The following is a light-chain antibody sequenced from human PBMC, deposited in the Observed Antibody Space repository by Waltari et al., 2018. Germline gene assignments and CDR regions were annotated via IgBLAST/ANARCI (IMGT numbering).Light chain of an antibody. J-gene: IGLJ3*02. V-gene: IGLV2-14*02. CDR2: DGF. Sequence: QSALTQPASVSGSPGQSITISCTGTSSDIGSYDFVSWYHQHPGKAPKLMMSDGFKWPCGVSCRFSGSKSGNTASLTISGLQVDDEADYYCSSYTSSSTYIVFGGGTKLTVL. CDR1: SSDIGSYDF. CDR3: SSYTSSSTYIV.